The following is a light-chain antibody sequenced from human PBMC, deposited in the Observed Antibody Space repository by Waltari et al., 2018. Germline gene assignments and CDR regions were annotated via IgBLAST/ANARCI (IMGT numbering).Light chain of an antibody. CDR2: DAS. Sequence: DIQMTQSPSTLSASVGDKVTITCRASQTINNWLAWYQLKPGKAPKILIYDASTLHSGVPSSFIGSRSETQFTLTISSLQPDDFATYFCHQYNTFSGSFGQGTKVEVK. V-gene: IGKV1-5*03. CDR3: HQYNTFSGS. J-gene: IGKJ1*01. CDR1: QTINNW.